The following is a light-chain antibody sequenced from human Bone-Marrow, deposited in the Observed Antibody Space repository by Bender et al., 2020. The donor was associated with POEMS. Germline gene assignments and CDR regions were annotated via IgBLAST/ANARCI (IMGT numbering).Light chain of an antibody. V-gene: IGLV2-8*01. Sequence: QSALTQPPSASGSPGQSVTISCTGTSSDIGAYNYVSWYQQYPGKAPKLMIYEVTKRPSGVSDRFSGSKSGTSASLAISGLQSEDEADYYCATWDDSLSGWVFGGGTKVTVL. CDR1: SSDIGAYNY. CDR2: EVT. CDR3: ATWDDSLSGWV. J-gene: IGLJ3*02.